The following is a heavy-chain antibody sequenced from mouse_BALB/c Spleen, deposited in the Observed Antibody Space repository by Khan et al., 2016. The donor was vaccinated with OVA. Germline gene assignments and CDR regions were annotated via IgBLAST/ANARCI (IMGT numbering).Heavy chain of an antibody. J-gene: IGHJ2*01. CDR1: GFNIKDTH. CDR3: APAGTGDYFDY. CDR2: IDPANDNS. V-gene: IGHV14-3*02. D-gene: IGHD4-1*01. Sequence: VQLQQPGAELVKPGASVKLSCTASGFNIKDTHMHWVKQRPEQGLEWIGRIDPANDNSKYDPRFQGKATITADTSSNTAYLHLSSLTSEDTAVYYCAPAGTGDYFDYWGQGTTRTVSS.